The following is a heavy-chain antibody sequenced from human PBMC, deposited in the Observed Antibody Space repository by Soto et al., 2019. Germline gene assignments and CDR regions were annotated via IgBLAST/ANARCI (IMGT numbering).Heavy chain of an antibody. CDR2: ISSSSSTI. V-gene: IGHV3-48*02. Sequence: EVQLVESGGGLVQPGGSLRLSCAASGFTFSSYSMNWVRQATGKGLEWVSYISSSSSTIYYADSVNGRFTISRDNTKNPLYLQLNSLGDEDKAVYYCYTDTAMVGGFDYWGQGTLVTVSS. J-gene: IGHJ4*02. CDR1: GFTFSSYS. D-gene: IGHD5-18*01. CDR3: YTDTAMVGGFDY.